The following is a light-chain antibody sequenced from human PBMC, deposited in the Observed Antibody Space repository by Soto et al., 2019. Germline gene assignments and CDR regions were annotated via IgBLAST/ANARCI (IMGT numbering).Light chain of an antibody. J-gene: IGKJ2*01. CDR2: WAS. CDR3: QQYESTPPT. V-gene: IGKV4-1*01. Sequence: DIVMTQSPDSLAVALGERATINCKSSQSVLYSSNNKNYLSWYQQRPGQPPKLLIYWASTRESGVPDRFSGRGSGTDFTLTITSLHVEGVAVYYCQQYESTPPTFGQWTKLEIK. CDR1: QSVLYSSNNKNY.